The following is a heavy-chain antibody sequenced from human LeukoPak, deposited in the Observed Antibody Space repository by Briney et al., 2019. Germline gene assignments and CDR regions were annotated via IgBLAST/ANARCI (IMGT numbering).Heavy chain of an antibody. CDR3: ASVEIPATGAFDY. V-gene: IGHV4-4*07. J-gene: IGHJ4*02. Sequence: PSETLSLTSTVSGASVTNYHWTWVRQPARKGLPWIGRLMTSGYTDYNPSLKSRVTISVDKSMNQFSLRLTSVTPADTAVYYCASVEIPATGAFDYWGQGTLVTVSS. D-gene: IGHD1-14*01. CDR1: GASVTNYH. CDR2: LMTSGYT.